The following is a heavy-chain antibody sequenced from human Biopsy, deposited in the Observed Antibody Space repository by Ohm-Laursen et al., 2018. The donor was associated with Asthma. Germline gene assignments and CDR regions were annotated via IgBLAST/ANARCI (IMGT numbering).Heavy chain of an antibody. D-gene: IGHD6-13*01. CDR2: INPNSGGT. J-gene: IGHJ5*02. CDR1: GYTFIGCH. Sequence: VSVKVSCKASGYTFIGCHIHWMRQAPGQGLEWMGRINPNSGGTNYAQKFQGRVTVTRDTSISTAYMEVSRLRSDDTAVYYCARGQKSAGDRWFDPWGQGTLVTVSS. V-gene: IGHV1-2*06. CDR3: ARGQKSAGDRWFDP.